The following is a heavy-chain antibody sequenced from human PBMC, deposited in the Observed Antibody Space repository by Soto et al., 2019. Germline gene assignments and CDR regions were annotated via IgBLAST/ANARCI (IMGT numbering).Heavy chain of an antibody. V-gene: IGHV3-48*01. Sequence: GGSLRLSCAASGFTFSSYTMNWVRQAPGKGLEWVSYISPSSSTIYYADSVKGRFTISRDNAKNSLFLQMNSLTAEDTAVYSCARDRTLDTAMVDAFDIWGQGTMVTVSS. J-gene: IGHJ3*02. CDR1: GFTFSSYT. D-gene: IGHD5-18*01. CDR2: ISPSSSTI. CDR3: ARDRTLDTAMVDAFDI.